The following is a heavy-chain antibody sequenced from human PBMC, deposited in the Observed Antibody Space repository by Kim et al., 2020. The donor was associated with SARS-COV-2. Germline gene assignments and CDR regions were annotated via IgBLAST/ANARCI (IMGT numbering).Heavy chain of an antibody. V-gene: IGHV1-18*01. CDR2: ISAYNGNT. J-gene: IGHJ6*02. Sequence: ASVKVSCKASGYTFTSYGISWVRQAPGQGLEWMGWISAYNGNTNYAQKLQGRVTMTTDTSTSTAYMELRSLRSDDTAVYYCARDAPYSYDSSGYSLDYYYYYYGMDVWGQGTTVTVSS. D-gene: IGHD3-22*01. CDR1: GYTFTSYG. CDR3: ARDAPYSYDSSGYSLDYYYYYYGMDV.